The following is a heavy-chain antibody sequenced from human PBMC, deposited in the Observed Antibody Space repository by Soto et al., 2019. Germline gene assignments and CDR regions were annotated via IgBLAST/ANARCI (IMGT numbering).Heavy chain of an antibody. D-gene: IGHD6-6*01. J-gene: IGHJ6*02. V-gene: IGHV4-61*01. Sequence: SETLSLTCTVSGGSVSSGSYYWSWIRQPPGKGLEWIGYIYYSGSTNYNPSLKSRVTISVDTSKNQFSLKLSSVTAADTAVYYCARDIAARYSRYYYGMDVWGQGTTVTVSS. CDR1: GGSVSSGSYY. CDR3: ARDIAARYSRYYYGMDV. CDR2: IYYSGST.